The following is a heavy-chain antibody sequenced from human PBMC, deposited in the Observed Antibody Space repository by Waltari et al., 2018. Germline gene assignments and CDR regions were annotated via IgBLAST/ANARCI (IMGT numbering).Heavy chain of an antibody. CDR2: IYYSGST. V-gene: IGHV4-39*07. J-gene: IGHJ4*02. CDR3: ARMVRGYCSSTSCHTDH. CDR1: GCSLSSSSYY. D-gene: IGHD2-2*01. Sequence: QLQLQESGPGLVKPSENLSLTCTVSGCSLSSSSYYCGWVGQPPGKGLEWIGSIYYSGSTYYNPSIKSRVTISVDTSKNQFSLRVSSVTAADTAVFYCARMVRGYCSSTSCHTDHWGQGTLVTVSS.